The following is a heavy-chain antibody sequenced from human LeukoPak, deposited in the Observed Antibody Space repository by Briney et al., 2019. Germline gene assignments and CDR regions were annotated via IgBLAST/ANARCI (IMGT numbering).Heavy chain of an antibody. V-gene: IGHV3-23*01. CDR1: GFTFSTCA. CDR3: AKDTYFYGSATYSSDF. Sequence: PGRSLRLSCSASGFTFSTCAMSRVRQAPGRGLEWVSGASGSGETTYYVDSVKGRFTISRDNSKNALFLQMSGLTVEDTAVYYCAKDTYFYGSATYSSDFWGPGTLVTVSS. CDR2: ASGSGETT. D-gene: IGHD3-10*01. J-gene: IGHJ4*01.